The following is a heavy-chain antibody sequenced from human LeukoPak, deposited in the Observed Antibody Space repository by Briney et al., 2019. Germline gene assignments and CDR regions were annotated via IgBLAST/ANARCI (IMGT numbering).Heavy chain of an antibody. J-gene: IGHJ4*02. V-gene: IGHV4-59*01. D-gene: IGHD3-22*01. Sequence: ASETLSLTCTVSGGSISSYYWSWIRQPPGKGLEWIGYIYYSGSTNYNPSLKSRVTISVDTSKNQFSLKLSSVTAADTAVYYCARASSKYYYDSSGSLDYWGQGTLVTVSS. CDR1: GGSISSYY. CDR3: ARASSKYYYDSSGSLDY. CDR2: IYYSGST.